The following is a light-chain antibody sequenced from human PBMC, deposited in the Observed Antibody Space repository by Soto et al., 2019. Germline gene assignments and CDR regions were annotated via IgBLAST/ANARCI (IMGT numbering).Light chain of an antibody. V-gene: IGKV1-33*01. CDR3: QQYENLPT. CDR2: DAT. Sequence: DVQMTQSPSSLSASVGDRVTITCRASQDITNFLNWYQQKPGKAPKLLIYDATYLEKGAPSRFSGSGSGTDFTFTISRLQPEDIATYYCQQYENLPTFGQGTRLEIK. J-gene: IGKJ5*01. CDR1: QDITNF.